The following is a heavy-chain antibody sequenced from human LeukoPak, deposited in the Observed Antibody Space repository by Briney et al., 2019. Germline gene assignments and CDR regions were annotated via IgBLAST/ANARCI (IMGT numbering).Heavy chain of an antibody. V-gene: IGHV1-8*02. J-gene: IGHJ4*02. D-gene: IGHD6-19*01. CDR2: MNPNSGNT. CDR1: GYTFTSYD. Sequence: ASVKVSCKASGYTFTSYDINWVRQATGQGLEWMGWMNPNSGNTGYAQKFQGRVTMTRDTSTSTVYMELSSLRSEDTAVYYCARGTEAGTDYWGQGTLVTVSS. CDR3: ARGTEAGTDY.